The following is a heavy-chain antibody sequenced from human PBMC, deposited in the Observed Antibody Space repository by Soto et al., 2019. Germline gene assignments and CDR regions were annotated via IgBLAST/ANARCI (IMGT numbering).Heavy chain of an antibody. CDR3: AARNDSSGYYYYYGMDV. D-gene: IGHD3-22*01. CDR2: IVVGSGNT. J-gene: IGHJ6*02. V-gene: IGHV1-58*01. Sequence: SVKVSCKASGFTFTSSAVQWVRQARGQRLEWIGWIVVGSGNTNYAQKFQEGVTITRDMSTSTAYMELSSLRSEDTAVYYCAARNDSSGYYYYYGMDVWGQGTTVTVSS. CDR1: GFTFTSSA.